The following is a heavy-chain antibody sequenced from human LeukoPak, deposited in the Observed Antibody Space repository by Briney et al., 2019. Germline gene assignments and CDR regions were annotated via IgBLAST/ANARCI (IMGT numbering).Heavy chain of an antibody. V-gene: IGHV3-21*01. J-gene: IGHJ4*02. CDR3: ARAYSSSSGGY. CDR1: GFTFSNYW. CDR2: ISSSSSYI. D-gene: IGHD6-6*01. Sequence: RGSLRLSCLASGFTFSNYWMSWVRQAPGKGLEWVSSISSSSSYIYYADSVKGRFTISRDNAKNSLYLQMNSLRAEDTAVYYCARAYSSSSGGYWGQGTLVTVSS.